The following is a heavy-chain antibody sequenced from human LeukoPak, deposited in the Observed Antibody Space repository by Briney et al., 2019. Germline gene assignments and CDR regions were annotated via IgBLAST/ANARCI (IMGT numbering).Heavy chain of an antibody. J-gene: IGHJ6*02. CDR2: ISYDGSNK. Sequence: GRSLRLSCAASGFTFSSYAMHWVRQAPGKGLEWVAVISYDGSNKYYADSVKGRFTISRDNSKNTVYLQMNSLRAEDTAVYYCARTWRPYYYYGMDVRGQGTTVTVSS. CDR1: GFTFSSYA. CDR3: ARTWRPYYYYGMDV. V-gene: IGHV3-30*04.